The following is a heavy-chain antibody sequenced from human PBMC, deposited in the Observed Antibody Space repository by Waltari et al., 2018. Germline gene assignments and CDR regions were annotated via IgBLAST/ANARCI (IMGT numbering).Heavy chain of an antibody. D-gene: IGHD3-22*01. CDR3: ARVHSSGFPWIDY. J-gene: IGHJ4*02. CDR1: GGSISSSSYY. V-gene: IGHV4-39*01. Sequence: QLQLQESGPGLVKPSETLSLTCTVSGGSISSSSYYWGWIRQPPGKGLEWIGSIYYSGSTNYNPSLKSRVTISVDTSKNQFSLKLSSVTAADTAVYYCARVHSSGFPWIDYWGQGTLVTVSS. CDR2: IYYSGST.